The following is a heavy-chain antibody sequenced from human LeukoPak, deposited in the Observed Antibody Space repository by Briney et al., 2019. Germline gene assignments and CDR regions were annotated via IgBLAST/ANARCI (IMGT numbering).Heavy chain of an antibody. V-gene: IGHV3-9*01. J-gene: IGHJ5*02. CDR3: ARESKATINWFDP. CDR1: GFTFDDYA. CDR2: ISWNSGSI. Sequence: GGSLRLSCAASGFTFDDYAMHWVRQAPGKGLEWVSGISWNSGSIGYADSVKGRFTISRDNAKNSLYLQMNSLRAEDTAVYYCARESKATINWFDPWGQGTLVTVSS. D-gene: IGHD5-12*01.